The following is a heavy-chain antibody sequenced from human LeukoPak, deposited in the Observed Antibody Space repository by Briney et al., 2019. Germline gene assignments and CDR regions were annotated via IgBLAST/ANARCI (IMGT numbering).Heavy chain of an antibody. CDR2: IDSHGGTT. D-gene: IGHD3-10*01. Sequence: GGSLRLSSAASGFTFSSHWMHWVPQAPGKGLVWVSRIDSHGGTTVDADSVKGRFTVSRDNAKNTLYLQMNSLRAEDTAVYYCVREGYGSGNYPFDYWGQGTLVTVSS. J-gene: IGHJ4*02. CDR1: GFTFSSHW. V-gene: IGHV3-74*01. CDR3: VREGYGSGNYPFDY.